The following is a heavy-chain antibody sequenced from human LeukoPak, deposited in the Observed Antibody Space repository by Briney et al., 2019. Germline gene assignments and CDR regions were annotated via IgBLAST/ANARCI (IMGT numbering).Heavy chain of an antibody. J-gene: IGHJ4*02. CDR1: GYTFTSYG. V-gene: IGHV1-18*04. D-gene: IGHD3-22*01. Sequence: ASVKVSCKASGYTFTSYGISWVRQAPGQALEWMGWISAYSGNTNFAQKLQGRVTMTTDTSTSTAYMELRSLRSDDTAVYYCARDFHSSGYYHYFHYWGQGTLVTVSS. CDR2: ISAYSGNT. CDR3: ARDFHSSGYYHYFHY.